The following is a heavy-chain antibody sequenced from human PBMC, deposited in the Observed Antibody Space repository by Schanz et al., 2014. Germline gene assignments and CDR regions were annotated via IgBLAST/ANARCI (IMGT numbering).Heavy chain of an antibody. CDR3: ARSSGDFPGWFDS. Sequence: QLQLQESGSGLVKPSQTLSLTCGVSGGSISSGGSSWNWIRLPPGKGLEWIGYIYHSGSTYYNPPLKSRVTIAVDRSKNQFSLSLNSVTAADTAVYYCARSSGDFPGWFDSWGQGTLVTVSS. J-gene: IGHJ5*01. V-gene: IGHV4-30-2*01. CDR1: GGSISSGGSS. D-gene: IGHD4-17*01. CDR2: IYHSGST.